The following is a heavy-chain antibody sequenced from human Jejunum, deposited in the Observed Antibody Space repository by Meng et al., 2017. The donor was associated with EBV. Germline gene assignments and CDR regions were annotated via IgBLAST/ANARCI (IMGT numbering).Heavy chain of an antibody. CDR3: AKRMPGTGFDY. CDR2: IYYTGTT. D-gene: IGHD1-1*01. J-gene: IGHJ4*02. V-gene: IGHV4-28*01. Sequence: VQLQERGPGLVKPSDTLSLTCAVSGYSMSNSNWWGWIRQPPGKGLEWIGYIYYTGTTYYNPSLKSRVTMSIDTSKNHFSLKLTSVTTMDTAVYYCAKRMPGTGFDYWGQGTLVTVSS. CDR1: GYSMSNSNW.